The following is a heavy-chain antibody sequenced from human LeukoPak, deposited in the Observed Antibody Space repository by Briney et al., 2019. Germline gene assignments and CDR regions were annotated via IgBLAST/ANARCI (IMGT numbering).Heavy chain of an antibody. CDR1: GYTFTSYA. Sequence: ASVKVSFKASGYTFTSYAISWVRQAPGQGLEWMGWISAYNGNTNYAQKLQGRVTMTTDTSTSTAYMELRSLRSDDTAVYYCARESTVAGTLDYWGQGTLVTVSS. D-gene: IGHD6-19*01. J-gene: IGHJ4*02. V-gene: IGHV1-18*01. CDR3: ARESTVAGTLDY. CDR2: ISAYNGNT.